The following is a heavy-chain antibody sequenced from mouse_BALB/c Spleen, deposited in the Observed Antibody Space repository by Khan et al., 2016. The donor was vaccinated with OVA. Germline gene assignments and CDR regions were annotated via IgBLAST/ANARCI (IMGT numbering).Heavy chain of an antibody. Sequence: QIQLVQSGPELKKPGETVKISCKASGYTFTDYSMHWVKQAPGKGLKWMGWINTETGEPTYADDFKGRFAFSLETSASTAYLQINNLKNEDTATYFCARWLLRGNYYAMDYWGQGTSVTGSS. CDR3: ARWLLRGNYYAMDY. J-gene: IGHJ4*01. V-gene: IGHV9-2-1*01. CDR2: INTETGEP. CDR1: GYTFTDYS. D-gene: IGHD2-3*01.